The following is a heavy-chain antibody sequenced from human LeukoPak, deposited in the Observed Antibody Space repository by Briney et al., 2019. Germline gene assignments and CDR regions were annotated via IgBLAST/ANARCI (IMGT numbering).Heavy chain of an antibody. CDR2: ISGSGGST. V-gene: IGHV3-23*01. Sequence: GGSLRLSCAASGFTFSSYGMSWVRQAPGKGLEWVSAISGSGGSTYYADSVKGRFTISRDKSKNTLYLQMNSRRAEDTAVYYCTCRDVFDIWGQGTMVTVSS. CDR1: GFTFSSYG. J-gene: IGHJ3*02. CDR3: TCRDVFDI.